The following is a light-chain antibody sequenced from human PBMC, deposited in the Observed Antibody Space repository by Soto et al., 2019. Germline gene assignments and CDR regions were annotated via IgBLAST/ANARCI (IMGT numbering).Light chain of an antibody. J-gene: IGKJ5*01. CDR2: KAS. CDR1: QSIRSW. CDR3: QQYNSYPIT. Sequence: DIQMTQSPSTLSASVGDRVTITCRASQSIRSWLAWYQQKPGKAPNLLIYKASSLESGVPSRFSGSGSWTEFTLNISSLQPDDFETYYCQQYNSYPITFGQGTRLEIK. V-gene: IGKV1-5*03.